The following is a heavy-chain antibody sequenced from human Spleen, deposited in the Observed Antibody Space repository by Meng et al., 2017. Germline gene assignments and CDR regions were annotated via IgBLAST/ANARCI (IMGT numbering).Heavy chain of an antibody. CDR2: IKQDGSEK. CDR3: ARDYTRPGSPQDY. Sequence: GGSLRLSCATSGFTFSGYWMSWVRQAPGKGLEWVANIKQDGSEKYYVDSVKGRFTISRDNAKNSLYLQMNGLRAEDTAVYYCARDYTRPGSPQDYWGQGTLVTVSS. V-gene: IGHV3-7*01. J-gene: IGHJ4*02. CDR1: GFTFSGYW. D-gene: IGHD3-10*01.